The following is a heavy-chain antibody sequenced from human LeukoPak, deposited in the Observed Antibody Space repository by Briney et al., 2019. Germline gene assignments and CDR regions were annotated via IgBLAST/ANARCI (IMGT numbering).Heavy chain of an antibody. D-gene: IGHD3-22*01. Sequence: SETLSLTCTVSGASINNNFWTWIRQPPGKGLEWIGYIYSSGSANYNPSLKSRVIISRDTSKNQISLNLTSVTAADTALYFCARHRDYYDTWGYGTLVTVSS. J-gene: IGHJ4*01. CDR2: IYSSGSA. CDR1: GASINNNF. V-gene: IGHV4-59*08. CDR3: ARHRDYYDT.